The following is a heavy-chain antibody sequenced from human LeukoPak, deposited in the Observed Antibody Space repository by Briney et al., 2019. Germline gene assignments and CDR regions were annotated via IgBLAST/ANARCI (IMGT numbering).Heavy chain of an antibody. D-gene: IGHD6-19*01. V-gene: IGHV4-4*07. Sequence: PSETLSLTCTVSGGSISSYYWSWIRQPAGKGLEWIGRIYTSGSTNYNPSLKSRVTISVDTSKNQFSLKLSSVTAADTAVYYCARYSSGWYEDLILDYWGQRTLVTVSS. CDR3: ARYSSGWYEDLILDY. CDR2: IYTSGST. CDR1: GGSISSYY. J-gene: IGHJ4*02.